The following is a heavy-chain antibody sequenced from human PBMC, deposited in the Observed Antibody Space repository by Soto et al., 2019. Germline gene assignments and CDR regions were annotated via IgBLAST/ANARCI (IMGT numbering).Heavy chain of an antibody. J-gene: IGHJ5*02. V-gene: IGHV4-34*01. CDR2: INHSGST. D-gene: IGHD1-26*01. CDR1: GGSFSGYY. CDR3: ARGVYSGSYFWFDP. Sequence: ASETLSLTCAVYGGSFSGYYWSWIRQPPGKGLEWIGEINHSGSTNYNPSLKSRVTISVDTSKNQFSPKLSSVTAADTAVYYCARGVYSGSYFWFDPWGQGTLVTVSS.